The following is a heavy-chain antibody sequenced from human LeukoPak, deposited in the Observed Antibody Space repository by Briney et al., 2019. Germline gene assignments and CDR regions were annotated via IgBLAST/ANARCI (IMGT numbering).Heavy chain of an antibody. CDR2: IRYDGSNK. D-gene: IGHD4-17*01. J-gene: IGHJ6*03. V-gene: IGHV3-30*02. Sequence: GGSLRLSCAASGFTFSSYGMHWVRQAPGKGLEWVAFIRYDGSNKYYADSVKGRFTISRDNSKNTLYLQMNSLRAEDTAVYYCARNQEQTTVTSNYYMDVWGKGTTVTISS. CDR1: GFTFSSYG. CDR3: ARNQEQTTVTSNYYMDV.